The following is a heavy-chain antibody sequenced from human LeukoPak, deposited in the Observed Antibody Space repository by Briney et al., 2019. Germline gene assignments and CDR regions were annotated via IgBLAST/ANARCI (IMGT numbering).Heavy chain of an antibody. CDR2: IYYSGST. CDR3: ARGPRLWFGELFSLFFDY. J-gene: IGHJ4*02. V-gene: IGHV4-59*12. CDR1: GGSISSYY. Sequence: PSETLSLTCTVSGGSISSYYWSWIRQPPGKGLEWIGYIYYSGSTNYNPSLKSRVTISVDTSKNQFSLKLSSVTAADTAVYYCARGPRLWFGELFSLFFDYWGQGTLVTVSS. D-gene: IGHD3-10*01.